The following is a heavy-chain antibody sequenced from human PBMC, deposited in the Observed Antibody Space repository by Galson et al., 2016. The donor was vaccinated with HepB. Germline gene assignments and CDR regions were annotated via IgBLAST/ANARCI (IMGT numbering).Heavy chain of an antibody. J-gene: IGHJ6*04. CDR3: AKDRGYITSHLGIPGGMDV. D-gene: IGHD2-2*01. V-gene: IGHV3-9*01. CDR1: GFTFHDYA. Sequence: SLRLSCAASGFTFHDYAMHWVRQVPGKGLEWVSGISWDSLSIGYADSVKGRFTISRDNAKNSLYMQMNSLRAEDTALYSCAKDRGYITSHLGIPGGMDVWGRGTTVTVSS. CDR2: ISWDSLSI.